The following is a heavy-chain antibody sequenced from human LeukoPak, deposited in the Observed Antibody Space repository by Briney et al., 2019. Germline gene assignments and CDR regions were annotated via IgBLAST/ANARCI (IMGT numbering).Heavy chain of an antibody. CDR1: GYTFTSYG. J-gene: IGHJ6*03. CDR2: ISAYNGNT. D-gene: IGHD5-12*01. V-gene: IGHV1-18*01. CDR3: ARGGGYVVMDV. Sequence: GASVKVSCKASGYTFTSYGISWVRQAPGQGLEWMGWISAYNGNTNYAQKLQDRVTMTRDTSISTAYMELSRLRPDDTAVYYCARGGGYVVMDVWGKGTTVTVSS.